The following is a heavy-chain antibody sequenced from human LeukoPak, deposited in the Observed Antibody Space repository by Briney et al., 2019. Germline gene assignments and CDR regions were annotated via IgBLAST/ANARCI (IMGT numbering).Heavy chain of an antibody. CDR2: INPNSGGT. Sequence: ASVKVSCKASGYIFTGYYIHWVRQAPGQGLEWMGWINPNSGGTNYAQKFQGRVTMTRDTSISTAYMELSRPRSDDTAVYYCARRGILGYCSGGSCYPDAFDIWGQGTMVTVSS. V-gene: IGHV1-2*02. CDR1: GYIFTGYY. D-gene: IGHD2-15*01. CDR3: ARRGILGYCSGGSCYPDAFDI. J-gene: IGHJ3*02.